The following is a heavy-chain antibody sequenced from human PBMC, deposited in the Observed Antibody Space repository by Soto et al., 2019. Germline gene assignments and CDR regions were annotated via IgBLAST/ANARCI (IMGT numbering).Heavy chain of an antibody. CDR2: IYYSGST. V-gene: IGHV4-61*08. Sequence: SETLSLTCTVSGASINSGGYYWSWIRQLPGKGLEWIGYIYYSGSTNYYPSLESRVSMSIDTSRNQFSLKLSSVTAADTAVYYCVRGSAANVYWGQGTLVTVSS. CDR3: VRGSAANVY. CDR1: GASINSGGYY. D-gene: IGHD2-15*01. J-gene: IGHJ4*02.